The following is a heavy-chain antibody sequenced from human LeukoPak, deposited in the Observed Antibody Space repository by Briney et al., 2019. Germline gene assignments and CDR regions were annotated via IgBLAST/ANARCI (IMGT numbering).Heavy chain of an antibody. D-gene: IGHD3-3*01. CDR1: GGSISSSSYY. Sequence: PSETLSLTCTVSGGSISSSSYYWGWIRQPPGKGLEWIGSIYYSGSTYYNPSLKSRVTISVDTSKSQFSLKLSSVTAADTAVYYCARETYYDFWSGYFDYWGQGTLVTVSS. J-gene: IGHJ4*02. CDR3: ARETYYDFWSGYFDY. V-gene: IGHV4-39*07. CDR2: IYYSGST.